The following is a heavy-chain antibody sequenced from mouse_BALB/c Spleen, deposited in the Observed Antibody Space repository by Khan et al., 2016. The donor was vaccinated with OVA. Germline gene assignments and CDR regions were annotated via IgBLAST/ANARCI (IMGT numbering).Heavy chain of an antibody. V-gene: IGHV1S137*01. CDR3: TRGVWGNRFAY. CDR1: GYTFTDFT. J-gene: IGHJ3*01. Sequence: QVQLKQSGAELVRPGVSVKISCKGSGYTFTDFTLHWVKQSHAMSLEWIGVISTYYGDATYNQRFKDKATMTVDKSSSTAYMELARLTSEASAIXCVTRGVWGNRFAYWGQGTLVTVSA. CDR2: ISTYYGDA.